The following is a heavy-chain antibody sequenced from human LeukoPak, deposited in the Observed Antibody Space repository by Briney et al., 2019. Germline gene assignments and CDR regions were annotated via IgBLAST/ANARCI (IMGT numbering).Heavy chain of an antibody. J-gene: IGHJ4*02. V-gene: IGHV3-7*01. D-gene: IGHD6-13*01. Sequence: GGALRLSCAASGFTFSTYWMSWVRQAPGKGLEWVANIKQDGSEKYYVDSVKGRFTISRDNAKNSLYLQMNSLRAEDTAMYYCARDSAGNDYWGQGTLVTVSS. CDR1: GFTFSTYW. CDR3: ARDSAGNDY. CDR2: IKQDGSEK.